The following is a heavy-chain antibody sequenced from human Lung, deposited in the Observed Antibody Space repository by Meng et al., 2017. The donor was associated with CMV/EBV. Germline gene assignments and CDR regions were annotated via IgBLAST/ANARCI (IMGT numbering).Heavy chain of an antibody. CDR2: IYRGGTT. CDR1: DYSISSGYY. V-gene: IGHV4-38-2*01. J-gene: IGHJ4*02. D-gene: IGHD4-17*01. CDR3: AILLWGTSVPNGTP. Sequence: SEPLSLTCPVSDYSISSGYYWGWIRQPPGKGLEWIGTIYRGGTTYYNSPLKSRVTISVDTSKNQFSLKMSSVTAADTAVYYCAILLWGTSVPNGTPWGQGTLVTVSS.